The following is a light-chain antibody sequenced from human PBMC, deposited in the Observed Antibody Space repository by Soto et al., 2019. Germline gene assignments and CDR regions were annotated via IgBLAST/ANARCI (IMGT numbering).Light chain of an antibody. Sequence: QSALTQPASVSGSPGQSITISCTETSSDIGAYKHVSWYQQHPGKAPKLMIYEVSNRPSGVSNRFSGSKSGNTASLTISGLQAEDEADYYCSSYTTSSTQVFGAGTKLTVL. CDR1: SSDIGAYKH. CDR2: EVS. CDR3: SSYTTSSTQV. J-gene: IGLJ1*01. V-gene: IGLV2-14*01.